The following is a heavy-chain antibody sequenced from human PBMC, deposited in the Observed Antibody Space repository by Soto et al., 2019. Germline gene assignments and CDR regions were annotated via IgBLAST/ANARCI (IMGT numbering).Heavy chain of an antibody. D-gene: IGHD5-12*01. CDR1: GGSISSYY. J-gene: IGHJ4*01. V-gene: IGHV4-59*08. Sequence: SETLSLTCTVSGGSISSYYWSWVRQPPGKGLEWIGYIYYSGSTNYNPSLKSRVTISVDTSKNQFSLKLSSVTAADTAVYYCARGYRDCFAYPGRGTLDTVSS. CDR3: ARGYRDCFAY. CDR2: IYYSGST.